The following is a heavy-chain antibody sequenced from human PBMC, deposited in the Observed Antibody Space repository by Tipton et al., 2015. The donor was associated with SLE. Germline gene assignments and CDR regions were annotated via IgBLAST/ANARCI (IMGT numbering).Heavy chain of an antibody. Sequence: GSLRLSCAASGFTFSSYAMSWVRQAPGKGLEWVSAISGSGGSTYYADSVKGRFTISRDNSKNTLYLQMNSLRAEDTAVYYCANWGGRDSSGSKDYWGQGTLVTVSS. CDR3: ANWGGRDSSGSKDY. V-gene: IGHV3-23*01. CDR2: ISGSGGST. D-gene: IGHD3-22*01. J-gene: IGHJ4*02. CDR1: GFTFSSYA.